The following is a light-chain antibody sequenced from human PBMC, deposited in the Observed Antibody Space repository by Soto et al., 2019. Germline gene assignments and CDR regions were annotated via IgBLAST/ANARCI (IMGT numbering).Light chain of an antibody. CDR3: QQFNSYPIT. Sequence: AIQLTQSPSSLSASAGDRVTITCRASQDIRGALAWYQQKPGKAPKILLYDVSTLESGVPSRFSGSGSGTDFTLTISSLQPVDFATYYCQQFNSYPITFGQGTRLEIK. J-gene: IGKJ5*01. CDR2: DVS. CDR1: QDIRGA. V-gene: IGKV1-13*02.